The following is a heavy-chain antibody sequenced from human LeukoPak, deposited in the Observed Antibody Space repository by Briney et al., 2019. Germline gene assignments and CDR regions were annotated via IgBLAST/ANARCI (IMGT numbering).Heavy chain of an antibody. CDR1: GFTFSSYA. V-gene: IGHV3-23*01. CDR2: FSGSGGST. CDR3: AKGGGYSYGNRFDY. J-gene: IGHJ4*02. Sequence: PPGGSLRLSCAASGFTFSSYAMSWVRQAPGKGLECISGFSGSGGSTYYADSVKGRFTISRDNSKNTLYLQMNSLRAEDTAVYYCAKGGGYSYGNRFDYWGQGTLVTVSS. D-gene: IGHD5-18*01.